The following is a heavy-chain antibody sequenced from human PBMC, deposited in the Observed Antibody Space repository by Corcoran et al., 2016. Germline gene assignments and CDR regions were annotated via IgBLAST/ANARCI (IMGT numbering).Heavy chain of an antibody. CDR3: ARDVGYNDAFDI. CDR2: IYHSGST. V-gene: IGHV4-38-2*02. CDR1: GYSISSGYY. Sequence: QVQLQESGPGLVKPSETLSLTCTVSGYSISSGYYWGWIRQPPGKGLEWIGSIYHSGSTYYNPSLKSRVTISVDTSKNQFSLKLSSVTAADTAVYYCARDVGYNDAFDIWGQGTMVTVSS. J-gene: IGHJ3*02. D-gene: IGHD5-12*01.